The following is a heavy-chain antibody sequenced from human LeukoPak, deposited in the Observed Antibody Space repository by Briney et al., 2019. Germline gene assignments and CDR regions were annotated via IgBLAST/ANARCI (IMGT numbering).Heavy chain of an antibody. CDR2: MNPGSGDT. CDR1: GYTFSNFD. J-gene: IGHJ6*03. V-gene: IGHV1-8*02. CDR3: ARSRRGYYMDV. Sequence: ASVKDSFKASGYTFSNFDVNWVRQAPGQGLEWMAWMNPGSGDTGYEGKFQARLTMSRNTSITTASMELSSLTSEDTAVYYCARSRRGYYMDVWGKGTTVIVSS.